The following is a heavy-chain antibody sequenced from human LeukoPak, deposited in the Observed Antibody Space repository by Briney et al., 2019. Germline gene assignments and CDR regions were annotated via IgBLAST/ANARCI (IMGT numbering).Heavy chain of an antibody. CDR2: IDYGGTT. Sequence: KPSETLSLTCTVSGGSSSRDYWSWIRQSPGKGLEWVGYIDYGGTTNYNPSLKSRVTISVDMSKTQLSLKLSSATAADTAVYYCASGTGSGYVFDYWGQGTLVTVSS. CDR3: ASGTGSGYVFDY. J-gene: IGHJ4*02. V-gene: IGHV4-59*01. D-gene: IGHD3-22*01. CDR1: GGSSSRDY.